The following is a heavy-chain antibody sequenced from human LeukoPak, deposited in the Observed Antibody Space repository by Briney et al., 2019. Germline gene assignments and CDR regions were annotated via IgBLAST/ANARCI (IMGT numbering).Heavy chain of an antibody. J-gene: IGHJ4*02. CDR2: INWNGGST. V-gene: IGHV3-20*04. CDR1: GFTFDDYG. D-gene: IGHD3-22*01. Sequence: GGSLRLXCAASGFTFDDYGMSWVRHAPGKGLEWVSGINWNGGSTGYADSVKGRFTISRDNAKNSLYLQMNSLRAEDTALYYCARATLYYYDSSGSPGAYFDYWGQGTLVTVSS. CDR3: ARATLYYYDSSGSPGAYFDY.